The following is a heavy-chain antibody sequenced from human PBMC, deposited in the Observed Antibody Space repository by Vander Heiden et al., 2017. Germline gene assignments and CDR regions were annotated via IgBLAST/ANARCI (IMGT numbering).Heavy chain of an antibody. CDR1: GFTLSSHS. Sequence: EVQLVESGGGLVKPGGSLRLSCAASGFTLSSHSMNWVRQAPGKGLEWVSSSSSSSSYIYYADSVKGRFTISRDNAKNSLYLQMNSLRAEDTAVYYCARAPHPSGSYYFTVYWGQGTLVTVSS. J-gene: IGHJ4*02. D-gene: IGHD1-26*01. CDR3: ARAPHPSGSYYFTVY. CDR2: SSSSSSYI. V-gene: IGHV3-21*01.